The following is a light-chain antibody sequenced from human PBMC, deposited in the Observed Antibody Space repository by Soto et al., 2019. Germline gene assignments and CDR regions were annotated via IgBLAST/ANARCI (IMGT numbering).Light chain of an antibody. V-gene: IGLV2-23*01. CDR1: SSDVGSYNL. Sequence: QSALTQPASLSGSPGQSITISCTGTSSDVGSYNLVSWYQQHPGKAPKLMIYEGSKRPSGVSNRFSGSKSGNTASLTISGPRAEDEADYYCCSYAGSSTNYVYGTGTKVTVL. J-gene: IGLJ1*01. CDR3: CSYAGSSTNYV. CDR2: EGS.